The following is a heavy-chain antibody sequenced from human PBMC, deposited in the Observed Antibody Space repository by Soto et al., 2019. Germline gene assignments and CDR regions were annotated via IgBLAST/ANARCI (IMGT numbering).Heavy chain of an antibody. Sequence: QVQLVQSGAEVKKPGASVKVSCKASGYTFTSYGISWVRQAPGQGLEWMGWISADNGNTNYAQKLQGRVTMTTDTSTSTGYMELRSLRSDDTAVYYCARDSRQVAGAGIPDYFDYWGQGTLVTVSS. J-gene: IGHJ4*02. CDR3: ARDSRQVAGAGIPDYFDY. D-gene: IGHD6-19*01. CDR1: GYTFTSYG. V-gene: IGHV1-18*01. CDR2: ISADNGNT.